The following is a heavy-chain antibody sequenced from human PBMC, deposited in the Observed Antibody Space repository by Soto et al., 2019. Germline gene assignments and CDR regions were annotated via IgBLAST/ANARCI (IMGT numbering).Heavy chain of an antibody. CDR2: ISSSSSYI. CDR3: ARDKKMAVVPAARSNWFDP. Sequence: GGSLRLSCAASGFTFSSYSMNWVRQAPGKGLEWVSSISSSSSYIYYADSVKGRFTISRDNAKNSLYLQMNSLRAEDTAVYYCARDKKMAVVPAARSNWFDPWGQGTLVTVSS. V-gene: IGHV3-21*01. J-gene: IGHJ5*02. CDR1: GFTFSSYS. D-gene: IGHD2-2*01.